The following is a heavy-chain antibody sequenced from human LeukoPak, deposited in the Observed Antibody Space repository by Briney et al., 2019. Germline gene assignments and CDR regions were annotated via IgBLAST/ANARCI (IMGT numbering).Heavy chain of an antibody. D-gene: IGHD3-22*01. CDR1: GFTFSSYG. Sequence: LSGGSLRLSCAASGFTFSSYGMHWVRQAPGKGLEWVAVIWYDGSNKYYADSVKGRFTISRDNSKNTLYLQMNSLRAEDTAVYYCARDGSSGYQSTHFDYWGQGTLVTVSS. J-gene: IGHJ4*02. CDR2: IWYDGSNK. V-gene: IGHV3-33*08. CDR3: ARDGSSGYQSTHFDY.